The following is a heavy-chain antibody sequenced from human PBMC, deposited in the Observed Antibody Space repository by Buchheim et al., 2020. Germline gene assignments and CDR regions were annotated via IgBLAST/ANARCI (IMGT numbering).Heavy chain of an antibody. J-gene: IGHJ5*02. Sequence: VQLVESGGGLVQPGGSLRLSCAASGFTFSSYWMHWVRQAPGKGLVWVSRINSDGSSTSYADSVKGRFTISRDNAKNTLYLQMNSLRAEDTAVYYCARDVGPNYDFWSGYSGGWFDPWGQGTL. V-gene: IGHV3-74*01. CDR3: ARDVGPNYDFWSGYSGGWFDP. CDR2: INSDGSST. CDR1: GFTFSSYW. D-gene: IGHD3-3*01.